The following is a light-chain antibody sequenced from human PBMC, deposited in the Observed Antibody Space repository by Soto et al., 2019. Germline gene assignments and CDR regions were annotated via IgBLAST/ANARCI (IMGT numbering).Light chain of an antibody. J-gene: IGLJ2*01. V-gene: IGLV1-47*01. Sequence: QSVLTQPPSASGTPGQRVTISCSGSSSNIGSNYVYWYQQLPGSAPKLLIYRNDQRPSGVPDRFSASKSGTAASLAISGLRSEDEADYHCAAWEDSLSAVVFGGGTKVTVL. CDR1: SSNIGSNY. CDR3: AAWEDSLSAVV. CDR2: RND.